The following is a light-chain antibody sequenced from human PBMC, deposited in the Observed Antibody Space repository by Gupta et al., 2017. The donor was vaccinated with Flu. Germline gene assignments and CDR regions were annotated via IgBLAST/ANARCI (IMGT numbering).Light chain of an antibody. V-gene: IGKV3-15*01. Sequence: DIVMTLSPASLSVSPGERATLSCRASQSVSSNLAWYQLKPGQAPRLLIYGASTRATGIPARFSGSGSGTEFTLTISSLQSEDFTLYYCQQYHIWPPITFGQGTRLEIK. CDR1: QSVSSN. CDR3: QQYHIWPPIT. J-gene: IGKJ5*01. CDR2: GAS.